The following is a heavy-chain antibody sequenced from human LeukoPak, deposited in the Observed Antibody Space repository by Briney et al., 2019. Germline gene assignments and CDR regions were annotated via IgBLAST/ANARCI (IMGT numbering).Heavy chain of an antibody. V-gene: IGHV1-69*05. CDR1: GGTFSSYA. CDR2: IIPIFGTA. Sequence: ASVKVSCKASGGTFSSYAISWVRQAPGQGLEWMGGIIPIFGTANYAQKFQGRVTITTDESTSTAYMELSSLRSEDTAVYYCAMHPVEMATIGFPLDYWGQGTLVTVSS. CDR3: AMHPVEMATIGFPLDY. J-gene: IGHJ4*02. D-gene: IGHD5-24*01.